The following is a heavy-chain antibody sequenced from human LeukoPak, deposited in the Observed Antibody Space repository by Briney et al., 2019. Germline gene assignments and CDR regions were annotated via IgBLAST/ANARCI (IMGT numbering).Heavy chain of an antibody. V-gene: IGHV4-38-2*02. CDR1: GYSISSGYY. CDR3: ARGVLLRYGELDY. D-gene: IGHD5-18*01. Sequence: HPSETLSLTCTVSGYSISSGYYWGWIRQPPGKGLEWIGSIYHSGSTYYNPSLKSRVTISVDTSKNQFSLKLSSVTAADTAVYYCARGVLLRYGELDYWGQGTLVTVSS. J-gene: IGHJ4*02. CDR2: IYHSGST.